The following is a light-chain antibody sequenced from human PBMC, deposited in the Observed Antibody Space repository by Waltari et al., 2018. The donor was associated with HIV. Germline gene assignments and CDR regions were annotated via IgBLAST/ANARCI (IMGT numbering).Light chain of an antibody. CDR3: ATWDDSLSGQV. CDR1: SSNIGGNS. CDR2: RST. J-gene: IGLJ3*02. Sequence: QSVLVQSPSASASPGQRVTISCSGSSSNIGGNSVYCYQQFPGTAPKLLIYRSTHRPSGVPDRCSGSNSGTSASLAISGLRSDDEADYYCATWDDSLSGQVFGGGTKLTVL. V-gene: IGLV1-47*01.